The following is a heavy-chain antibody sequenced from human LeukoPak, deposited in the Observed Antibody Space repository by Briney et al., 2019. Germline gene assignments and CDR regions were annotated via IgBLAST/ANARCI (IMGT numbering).Heavy chain of an antibody. D-gene: IGHD5-12*01. J-gene: IGHJ4*02. CDR1: GASISSYY. Sequence: SETLTLTCTVSGASISSYYWNWIRQSPGKGLEWIGYIHVSGGTNYDPSLKSRVTISIDTSKNQFSPNLSSVTAADTAVYYCARVSGSSRENFDYWGQGTLVTVSS. CDR2: IHVSGGT. CDR3: ARVSGSSRENFDY. V-gene: IGHV4-59*12.